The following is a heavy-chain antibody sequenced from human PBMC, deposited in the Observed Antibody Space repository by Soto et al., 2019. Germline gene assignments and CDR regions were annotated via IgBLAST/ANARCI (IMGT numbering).Heavy chain of an antibody. CDR2: ISAHKGNT. J-gene: IGHJ4*02. CDR1: GYAFTTYG. D-gene: IGHD1-1*01. V-gene: IGHV1-18*01. Sequence: QVHLMQSGGEVQKPGASVKVSCKGSGYAFTTYGITWVRQAPGQGLEWMGWISAHKGNTNYAQKLQGRVTVTRDTSTSTAYMELRSLRSDDTAVSYCARGRYGDYWGQGALVTVSS. CDR3: ARGRYGDY.